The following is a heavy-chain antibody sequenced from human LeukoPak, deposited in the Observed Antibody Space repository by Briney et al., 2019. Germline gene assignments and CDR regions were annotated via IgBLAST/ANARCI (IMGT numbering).Heavy chain of an antibody. V-gene: IGHV3-74*01. D-gene: IGHD6-19*01. Sequence: PGGSLRLSCAVSGFTFSSYWMHWVRQAPGKGLVWVSKINSDGSSTNYADSVKGRFTISRDNAKNTLYLQMNSLRAEDTAVYYYARGVSSVAVVWGESEDAFDIWGQGTMVTVSS. J-gene: IGHJ3*02. CDR1: GFTFSSYW. CDR3: ARGVSSVAVVWGESEDAFDI. CDR2: INSDGSST.